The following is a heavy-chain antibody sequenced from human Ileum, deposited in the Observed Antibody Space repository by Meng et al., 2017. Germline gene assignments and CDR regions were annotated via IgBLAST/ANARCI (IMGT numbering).Heavy chain of an antibody. CDR2: IYPGDSET. D-gene: IGHD3-9*01. CDR1: GYSFTSYW. J-gene: IGHJ4*02. CDR3: ARILTTEVRYFDQPFDY. V-gene: IGHV5-51*01. Sequence: GESLKISCKTSGYSFTSYWIGWVRQMPGKGLEWMGIIYPGDSETRYSPSFQGQVTISADKFINTAYLQWSSLEASETAMYYCARILTTEVRYFDQPFDYWGQGTLVTVSS.